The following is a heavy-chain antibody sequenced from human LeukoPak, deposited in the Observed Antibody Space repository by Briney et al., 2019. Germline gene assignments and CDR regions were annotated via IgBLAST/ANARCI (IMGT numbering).Heavy chain of an antibody. V-gene: IGHV3-7*03. J-gene: IGHJ4*02. CDR1: GFTFSSYW. CDR3: ARYIVVVPAAMFDY. CDR2: IKQDGSEK. D-gene: IGHD2-2*01. Sequence: GASLRLSCAASGFTFSSYWMSWVRQAPGKGLEWMAHIKQDGSEKYYVDSLKGRFTISRDNAKNSLYLQMNSLRAEDTAVYYCARYIVVVPAAMFDYWGQGTLVTVSS.